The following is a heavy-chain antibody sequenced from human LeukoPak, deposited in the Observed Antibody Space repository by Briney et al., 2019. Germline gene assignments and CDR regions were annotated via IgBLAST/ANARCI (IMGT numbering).Heavy chain of an antibody. J-gene: IGHJ4*02. V-gene: IGHV3-23*01. CDR3: AKSYCSSTSCYAHFDY. D-gene: IGHD2-2*01. CDR1: GFTFSSYA. Sequence: PGGSLRLSCAASGFTFSSYAMSWVRQAPGKGLEWVSAISGSGDSTYYADSVKGRFTISRDNSKNTLYLQMNSLRAEDTAVYYCAKSYCSSTSCYAHFDYWGQGTLVTVSS. CDR2: ISGSGDST.